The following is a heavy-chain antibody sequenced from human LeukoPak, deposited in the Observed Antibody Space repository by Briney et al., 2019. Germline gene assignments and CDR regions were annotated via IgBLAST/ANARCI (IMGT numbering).Heavy chain of an antibody. Sequence: ASVKVSCKASGYTFTSYGISWVRQAPGQGLEWMGIINPTGGSTTYAQKFQGRVTMTRDTSTSTVYMELSSLRSDDTAVYYRARTAARRFDYWGQGTLVTVSS. D-gene: IGHD6-6*01. J-gene: IGHJ4*02. V-gene: IGHV1-46*01. CDR3: ARTAARRFDY. CDR1: GYTFTSYG. CDR2: INPTGGST.